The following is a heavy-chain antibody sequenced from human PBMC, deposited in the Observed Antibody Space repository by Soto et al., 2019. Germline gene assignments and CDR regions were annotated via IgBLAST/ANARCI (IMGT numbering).Heavy chain of an antibody. Sequence: QVQLQESGPGLVKPSETLSLTCTVSGGSISSYYWSWIRQPPGKGLEWIGYIYYSGSTNYNPSLMSRVTISVDTSKNQFSLKLSSVTAADTAVYYCARCSSSWYKYDYWGQGTLVTVSS. CDR1: GGSISSYY. CDR3: ARCSSSWYKYDY. D-gene: IGHD6-13*01. CDR2: IYYSGST. J-gene: IGHJ4*02. V-gene: IGHV4-59*01.